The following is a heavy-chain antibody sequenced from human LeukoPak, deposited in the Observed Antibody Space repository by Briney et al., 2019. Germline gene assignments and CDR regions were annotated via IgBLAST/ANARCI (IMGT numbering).Heavy chain of an antibody. J-gene: IGHJ4*02. Sequence: PSETLSLTCTVSGDSIRRGRSFWCWIRQHPVEGLEWIGYISSTGSAYYNPSLRSRVTISQDTSKSQFSLKMISVTAADTAVYYCARGNDQMVSGYYFDYWGQGSLVTVSS. V-gene: IGHV4-31*03. CDR3: ARGNDQMVSGYYFDY. D-gene: IGHD1-1*01. CDR1: GDSIRRGRSF. CDR2: ISSTGSA.